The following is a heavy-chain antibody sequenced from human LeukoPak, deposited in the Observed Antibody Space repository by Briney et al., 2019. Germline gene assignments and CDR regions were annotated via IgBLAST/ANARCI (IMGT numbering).Heavy chain of an antibody. Sequence: GGSLRLSCAASGFTFDDYAMHWVRQAPGKGLEWVSGISWNSGSIGYADSVKGRFTISRDNAKNSLYLQMNSLRAEDTALYYCAKAYDSSGYYPNWFGPWGQGTLVTVSS. CDR1: GFTFDDYA. CDR3: AKAYDSSGYYPNWFGP. D-gene: IGHD3-22*01. V-gene: IGHV3-9*01. J-gene: IGHJ5*02. CDR2: ISWNSGSI.